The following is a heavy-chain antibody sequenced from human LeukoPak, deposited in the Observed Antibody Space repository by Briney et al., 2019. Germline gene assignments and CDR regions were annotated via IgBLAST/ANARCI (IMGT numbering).Heavy chain of an antibody. J-gene: IGHJ5*02. Sequence: ASVKVSCKASGYTFTSYYMHWVRQAPGQGLEWVGRINPKSGGTDDAQKFQGRVTMTRDTSINTAYMELSRLKSDDTAVYYCTRGARITLFGVAASSNGLDPWGQGTLVTVSS. CDR3: TRGARITLFGVAASSNGLDP. D-gene: IGHD3-3*01. CDR1: GYTFTSYY. V-gene: IGHV1-2*06. CDR2: INPKSGGT.